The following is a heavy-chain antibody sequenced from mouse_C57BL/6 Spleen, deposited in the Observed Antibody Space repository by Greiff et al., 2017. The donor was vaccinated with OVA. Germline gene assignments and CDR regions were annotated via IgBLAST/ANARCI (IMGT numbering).Heavy chain of an antibody. D-gene: IGHD2-12*01. J-gene: IGHJ3*01. Sequence: EVKVVESGGGLVQPGGSLSLSCAASGFTFTDYYMSWVRQPPGKALEWLGFIRNKANGYTTEYSASVKGRFTISRDNSQSILYLQMNALRAEDSATYYCARDYDGGAYWGQGTLVTVSA. CDR1: GFTFTDYY. V-gene: IGHV7-3*01. CDR2: IRNKANGYTT. CDR3: ARDYDGGAY.